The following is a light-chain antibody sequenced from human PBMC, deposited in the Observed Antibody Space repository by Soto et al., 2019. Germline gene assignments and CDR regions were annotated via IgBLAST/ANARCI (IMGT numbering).Light chain of an antibody. CDR1: SNDLGGYNY. V-gene: IGLV2-8*01. CDR2: EVR. J-gene: IGLJ2*01. CDR3: SSYGGSDNLI. Sequence: QSALTQPPSASGSPGQSVTISCTGSSNDLGGYNYVSWYQHHPGKAPKLIIYEVRERPSGVPDRCSGSKSGNTASLTVSGLQAEDEADYYCSSYGGSDNLIFGGGTKLTVL.